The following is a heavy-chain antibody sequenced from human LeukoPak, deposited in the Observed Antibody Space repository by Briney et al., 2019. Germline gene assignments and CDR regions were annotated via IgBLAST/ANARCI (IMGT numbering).Heavy chain of an antibody. Sequence: GGSLRISCTASGFTFGDYAMSWVRQAPGKGLEWGGFIRSKAYGGTTEYAASVKGRFTISRDDSKSIAYLQMNSLKTEDTAVYYCTRDLYYDFWSGFDYWGQGTLVTVSS. V-gene: IGHV3-49*04. CDR2: IRSKAYGGTT. J-gene: IGHJ4*02. CDR1: GFTFGDYA. D-gene: IGHD3-3*01. CDR3: TRDLYYDFWSGFDY.